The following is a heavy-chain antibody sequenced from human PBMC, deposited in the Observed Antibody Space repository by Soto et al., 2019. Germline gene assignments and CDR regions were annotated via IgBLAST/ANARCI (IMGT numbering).Heavy chain of an antibody. J-gene: IGHJ4*02. CDR3: ARHLGDSGYESFDY. CDR1: GGSISSYY. Sequence: PTETLSLSCTVSGGSISSYYWSWIRQPPGKGLEWIGYIYYSGSTNYNPSLKSRVTISVDTSKNQFSLKLSSVTAADTAVYYCARHLGDSGYESFDYWGQGTLVTVSS. D-gene: IGHD5-12*01. CDR2: IYYSGST. V-gene: IGHV4-59*08.